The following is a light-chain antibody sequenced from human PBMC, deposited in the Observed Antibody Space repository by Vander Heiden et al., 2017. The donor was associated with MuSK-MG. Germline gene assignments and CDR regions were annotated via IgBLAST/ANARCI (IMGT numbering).Light chain of an antibody. CDR3: QQDGSSPWT. Sequence: EIVLTQSPGTLSLSPGERATLSCRASQSVSSSRLLIYGASSRATGFPDRFSGSGSGTDFTLTISRLEPEDFAVYYCQQDGSSPWTFGQGTKVEIK. CDR2: GAS. V-gene: IGKV3-20*01. J-gene: IGKJ1*01. CDR1: QSVSSS.